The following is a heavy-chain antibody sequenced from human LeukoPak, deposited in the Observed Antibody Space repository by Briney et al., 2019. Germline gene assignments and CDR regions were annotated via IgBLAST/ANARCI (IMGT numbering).Heavy chain of an antibody. J-gene: IGHJ6*02. CDR1: GFTFSSYS. V-gene: IGHV3-21*01. Sequence: GGSLRLSCAASGFTFSSYSMNWVRQAPGKGLEWVSSISSSSSYIYNADSVRGGFTLSRDNAKNSLYLQMNSLRAEDTAVYYCASRTGGWGPTWDVWGQGTTVTVSS. D-gene: IGHD6-19*01. CDR2: ISSSSSYI. CDR3: ASRTGGWGPTWDV.